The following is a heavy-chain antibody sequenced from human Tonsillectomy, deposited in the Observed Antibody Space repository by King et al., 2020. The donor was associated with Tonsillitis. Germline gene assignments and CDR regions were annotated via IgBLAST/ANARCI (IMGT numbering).Heavy chain of an antibody. D-gene: IGHD4-17*01. Sequence: VQLVESGGGLVQPGGSLRLSCAVSGFTFSNYAMNWVRQAPGKGLEWVSFISGIDGSTHYADSVKGRFTISRDNSKNTLFLQMNSLRPEDTAVYYCANDTTDRPPDYWGQGTLVTVS. CDR3: ANDTTDRPPDY. J-gene: IGHJ4*02. CDR2: ISGIDGST. V-gene: IGHV3-23*04. CDR1: GFTFSNYA.